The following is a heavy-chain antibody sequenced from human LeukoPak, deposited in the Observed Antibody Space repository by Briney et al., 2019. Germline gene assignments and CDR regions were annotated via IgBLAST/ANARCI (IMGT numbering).Heavy chain of an antibody. D-gene: IGHD2-15*01. V-gene: IGHV3-23*01. J-gene: IGHJ4*02. CDR3: AKDIVVEAANGGTFDY. CDR2: ISGGGGST. Sequence: PGGSLRLSCAASGFTFSSYPMSWVRQTPGKGLEWVSAISGGGGSTYYADSVKGRFTFSRDNSKNTLYLQMNSLRAEDTAVYYCAKDIVVEAANGGTFDYWGQGTLVTVSS. CDR1: GFTFSSYP.